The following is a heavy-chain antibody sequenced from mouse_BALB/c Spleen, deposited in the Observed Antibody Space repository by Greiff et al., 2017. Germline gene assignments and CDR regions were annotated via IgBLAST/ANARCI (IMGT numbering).Heavy chain of an antibody. CDR2: ISYDGSN. D-gene: IGHD1-1*01. J-gene: IGHJ2*01. Sequence: ESGPGLVKPSQSLSLTCSVTGYSITSGYYWNWIRQFPGNKLEWMGYISYDGSNNYNPSLKNRISITRDTSKNQFFLKLNSVTTEDTATYYCARDGYGSRYYFDYWGQGTTLTVSS. V-gene: IGHV3-6*02. CDR1: GYSITSGYY. CDR3: ARDGYGSRYYFDY.